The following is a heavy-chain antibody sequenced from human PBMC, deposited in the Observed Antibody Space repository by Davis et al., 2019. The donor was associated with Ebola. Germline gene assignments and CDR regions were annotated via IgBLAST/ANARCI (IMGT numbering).Heavy chain of an antibody. CDR2: IYYSGST. V-gene: IGHV4-39*01. CDR3: ARGYANWFDP. J-gene: IGHJ5*02. Sequence: MPSETLSLTCTVSGGSISSYYWGWIRQPPGKGLEWIGSIYYSGSTYYNPSLKSRVTISVDTSKNQFSLKLSSVTAADTAVYYCARGYANWFDPWGRGTLVTVSS. CDR1: GGSISSYY. D-gene: IGHD2-8*01.